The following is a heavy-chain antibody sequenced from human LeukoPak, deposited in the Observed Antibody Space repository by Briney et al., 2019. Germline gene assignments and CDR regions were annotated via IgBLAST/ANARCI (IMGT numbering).Heavy chain of an antibody. CDR2: ISHSGST. V-gene: IGHV4-38-2*02. CDR1: GYSISSGYY. D-gene: IGHD3-10*01. Sequence: SETLSLTCTVSGYSISSGYYWGWIRQPPGKGLKWIGSISHSGSTYYTASLKSRVTIYVDTSKNQSSLKLSSVTAADTAVYYCARHGSGTYYSPFHYWGQGSLVAVSS. J-gene: IGHJ4*02. CDR3: ARHGSGTYYSPFHY.